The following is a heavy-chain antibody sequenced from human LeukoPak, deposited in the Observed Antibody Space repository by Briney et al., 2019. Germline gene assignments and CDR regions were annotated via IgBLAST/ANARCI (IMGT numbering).Heavy chain of an antibody. D-gene: IGHD3-22*01. CDR1: GYTFTGYY. CDR2: INPNSGGT. J-gene: IGHJ3*02. Sequence: GASVKVSCKASGYTFTGYYMYWVRQAPGQGLEWMGWINPNSGGTNYAQKFQGRVTMTRDTSISTAYMELSRLRSDDTAVYYCARACPFSDYYDSSGPPSPYDAFDIWGQGTMVTVSS. CDR3: ARACPFSDYYDSSGPPSPYDAFDI. V-gene: IGHV1-2*02.